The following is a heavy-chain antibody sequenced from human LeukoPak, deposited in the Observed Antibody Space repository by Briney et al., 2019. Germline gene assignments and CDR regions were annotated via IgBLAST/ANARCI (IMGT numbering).Heavy chain of an antibody. V-gene: IGHV5-51*01. CDR1: GYNFPNHW. Sequence: GESLKISCKASGYNFPNHWIGWVRQMPGKGLEWMGIVYLADSDTRYSPSFQGQVTISADKSISTAYVQWSSLKASDTAMYYCARHQNVGGTSPLDYWGQGTLVTVSS. CDR2: VYLADSDT. D-gene: IGHD1-26*01. J-gene: IGHJ4*02. CDR3: ARHQNVGGTSPLDY.